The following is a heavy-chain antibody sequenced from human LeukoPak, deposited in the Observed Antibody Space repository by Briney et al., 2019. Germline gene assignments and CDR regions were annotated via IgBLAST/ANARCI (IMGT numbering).Heavy chain of an antibody. CDR1: GFTFDDYG. D-gene: IGHD3-22*01. Sequence: GGSLRLSCAASGFTFDDYGMSWVREAPGKGLEWVSGINWNGGNTGYVDSVKGRFTISRDNSKNTLYLQMNSLRAEDTAVYYCARFRNYDSSGYRSYYFDYWGQGTLVTVSS. J-gene: IGHJ4*02. V-gene: IGHV3-20*04. CDR3: ARFRNYDSSGYRSYYFDY. CDR2: INWNGGNT.